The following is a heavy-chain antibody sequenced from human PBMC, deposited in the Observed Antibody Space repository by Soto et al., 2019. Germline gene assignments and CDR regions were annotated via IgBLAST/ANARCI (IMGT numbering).Heavy chain of an antibody. V-gene: IGHV4-34*01. Sequence: AGSLSLTCAVYGVSLRGFHWSWIMQTPGKGLEWIGESNDSGTTNYNPSLKKRATILVDTSKNQFSLKLSSVTAADTAVYFCARRVRGRKIFDYWGQGALVTVPS. CDR3: ARRVRGRKIFDY. CDR2: SNDSGTT. D-gene: IGHD3-10*01. J-gene: IGHJ4*02. CDR1: GVSLRGFH.